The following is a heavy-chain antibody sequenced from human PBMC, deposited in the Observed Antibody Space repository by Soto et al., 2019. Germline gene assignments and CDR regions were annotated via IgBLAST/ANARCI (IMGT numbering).Heavy chain of an antibody. V-gene: IGHV3-48*02. CDR3: ARSRIAARPNWFDP. CDR1: GFTFSSYS. J-gene: IGHJ5*02. D-gene: IGHD6-6*01. CDR2: ISSSSSTI. Sequence: EVQLVESGGGLVQPGGSLRLSCAASGFTFSSYSMNWVRQAPGKGLEWGSYISSSSSTIYYADSVKGRFTISRDHAKNSRDLQMNSLRDEDTAVYYCARSRIAARPNWFDPWGQGTLVTVSS.